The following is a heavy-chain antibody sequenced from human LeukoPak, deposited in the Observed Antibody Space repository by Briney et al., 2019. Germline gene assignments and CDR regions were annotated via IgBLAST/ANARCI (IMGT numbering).Heavy chain of an antibody. V-gene: IGHV4-34*01. CDR2: INHSGST. J-gene: IGHJ4*02. D-gene: IGHD1-26*01. Sequence: SETLSLTCAVYGGSSSGYYWSWIRQPPGKGLEWIGEINHSGSTNYNPSLKSRVTISVDTSKNQFSLKLSSVTAADTAVYYCARGSSIVGATSGGDYWGQGTLVTVSS. CDR1: GGSSSGYY. CDR3: ARGSSIVGATSGGDY.